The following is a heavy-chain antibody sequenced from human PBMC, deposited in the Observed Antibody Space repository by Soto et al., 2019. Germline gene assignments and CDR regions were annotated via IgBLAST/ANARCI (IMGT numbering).Heavy chain of an antibody. J-gene: IGHJ5*02. CDR2: ISSSSSTI. CDR1: GFTFSSYS. D-gene: IGHD6-19*01. CDR3: AREAGTWHLPLNWFDP. Sequence: EVQLVESGGGLVHPGGSLRLSCAASGFTFSSYSMNWVRQAPGKGLEWVSYISSSSSTIYYADSVKGRFTISRDNAKNSLYLQMNSLRDEDTAVYYCAREAGTWHLPLNWFDPWGQGTLVTVSS. V-gene: IGHV3-48*02.